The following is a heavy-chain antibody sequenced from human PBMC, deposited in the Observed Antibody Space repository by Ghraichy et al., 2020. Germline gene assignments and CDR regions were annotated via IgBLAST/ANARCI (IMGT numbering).Heavy chain of an antibody. V-gene: IGHV1-8*02. Sequence: ASVKVSCKASGYTFSNFNINWVRQASGQGLEWLGWMNSNRGNTFYAEKFQGRVTMTRNVSISTAYMELSSLKSEDTAVYYCARGLISVTGTKWSDSWGQGTLVIVSS. D-gene: IGHD6-19*01. CDR3: ARGLISVTGTKWSDS. CDR2: MNSNRGNT. CDR1: GYTFSNFN. J-gene: IGHJ5*01.